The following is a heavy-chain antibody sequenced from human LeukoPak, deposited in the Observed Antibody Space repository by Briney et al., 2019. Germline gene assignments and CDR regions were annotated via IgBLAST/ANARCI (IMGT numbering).Heavy chain of an antibody. CDR1: GYTFTGYY. D-gene: IGHD7-27*01. J-gene: IGHJ6*03. CDR3: ATTPKKLGYYYYYYMDV. CDR2: INPNSGGT. V-gene: IGHV1-2*02. Sequence: ASVKVSCKASGYTFTGYYMHWVRQAPGQGLEWMGWINPNSGGTNYAQKFQGRVTTTRDTSISTAYMELSRLRSDDTAVYYCATTPKKLGYYYYYYMDVWGKGTTVTVSS.